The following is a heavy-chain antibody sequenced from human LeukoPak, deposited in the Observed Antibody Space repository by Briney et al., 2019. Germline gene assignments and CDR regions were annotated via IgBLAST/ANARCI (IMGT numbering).Heavy chain of an antibody. Sequence: SETLSLTCTVSGGSIGSHYWSWIRQPPGKGREWIGYIYYSGSNNYNPSLKSRVTISVDTSKNQFSLKLSSVTAADTAVYYRARVDGGNSDAFDIWGQGTMVTVSS. J-gene: IGHJ3*02. CDR2: IYYSGSN. CDR1: GGSIGSHY. V-gene: IGHV4-59*11. D-gene: IGHD4-23*01. CDR3: ARVDGGNSDAFDI.